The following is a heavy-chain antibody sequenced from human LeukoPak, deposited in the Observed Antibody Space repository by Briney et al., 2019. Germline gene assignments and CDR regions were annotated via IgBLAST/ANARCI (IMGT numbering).Heavy chain of an antibody. V-gene: IGHV3-21*01. CDR2: ISSSSSYI. J-gene: IGHJ4*02. CDR3: ARGPPRGGYSYGRGGFDY. CDR1: GFTFSSYS. D-gene: IGHD5-18*01. Sequence: GGSLRLSCAASGFTFSSYSMNWVRQAPGKGLEWVSSISSSSSYIYYADSVKGRFTISRDNAKNPLYLQMNSLRAEDTAVYYCARGPPRGGYSYGRGGFDYWGQGTLVTVSS.